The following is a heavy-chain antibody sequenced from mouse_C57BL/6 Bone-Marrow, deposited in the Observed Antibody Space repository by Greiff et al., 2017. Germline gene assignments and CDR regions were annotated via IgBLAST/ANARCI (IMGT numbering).Heavy chain of an antibody. CDR2: ILPGSGST. J-gene: IGHJ2*01. CDR3: ARSLYYGSPFDY. CDR1: GYTFTGYW. D-gene: IGHD1-1*01. V-gene: IGHV1-9*01. Sequence: VQLQQSGAELMKPGASVKLSCKATGYTFTGYWIEWVKQRPGHGLEWIGEILPGSGSTNYNEKFKGKATLTADTSSNTAYMQLISLTTEDSAIYYCARSLYYGSPFDYWGQGTTLTVSS.